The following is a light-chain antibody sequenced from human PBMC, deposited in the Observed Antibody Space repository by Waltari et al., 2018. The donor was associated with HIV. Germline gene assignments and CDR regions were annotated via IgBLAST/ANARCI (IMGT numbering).Light chain of an antibody. CDR3: QSYDVSLSGSI. CDR1: SSNIGAGYD. J-gene: IGLJ2*01. V-gene: IGLV1-40*01. CDR2: GNI. Sequence: QSVLTQPPSVSGAPGQRVTISCTGSSSNIGAGYDVHWYQQLPGTAPKLLINGNIKLPPGVSDRFADFKSGTSASLSITGLQTEDEADYYGQSYDVSLSGSIFGGGTKLTVL.